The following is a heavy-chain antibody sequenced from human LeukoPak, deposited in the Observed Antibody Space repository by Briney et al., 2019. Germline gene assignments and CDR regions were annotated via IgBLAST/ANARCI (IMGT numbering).Heavy chain of an antibody. CDR2: INPNSVGT. CDR3: ARDRDLLTIFGVVTYYYYGMDV. V-gene: IGHV1-2*02. CDR1: GYTFTGHF. J-gene: IGHJ6*02. D-gene: IGHD3-3*01. Sequence: GAAVKVSCKASGYTFTGHFMHRVRQAPGQGPEWMGWINPNSVGTNYAQKFQGRVTMTRDTSISTAYMELSRLRSDDTAVYYCARDRDLLTIFGVVTYYYYGMDVWGQGTTVTVSS.